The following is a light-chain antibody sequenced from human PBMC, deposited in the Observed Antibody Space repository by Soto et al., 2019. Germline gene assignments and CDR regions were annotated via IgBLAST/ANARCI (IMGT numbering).Light chain of an antibody. CDR1: QSVSSSS. Sequence: EIVLTQSPGTLSLSPGERATLSCRASQSVSSSSLAWYQQKRGQAPRLLIHDESSRATGITDRFSGSGSGTDFTLTISRLEPEDFAVYYCQQYGGSPRTFGQGTKVEVK. J-gene: IGKJ1*01. CDR2: DES. CDR3: QQYGGSPRT. V-gene: IGKV3-20*01.